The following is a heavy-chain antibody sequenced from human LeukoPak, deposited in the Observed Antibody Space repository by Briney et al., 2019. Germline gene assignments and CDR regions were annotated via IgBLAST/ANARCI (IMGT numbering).Heavy chain of an antibody. CDR1: GYTFTSYG. Sequence: GASVKVSCKASGYTFTSYGISWVRQAPGQGLEWMGWISANNGNTHYAQKFQGRVTMTTDTSTTTAYMELRSLSSDDTAVYYCARETRRLSSYGMDVWGQGTTVTVSS. J-gene: IGHJ6*02. D-gene: IGHD2-2*01. V-gene: IGHV1-18*01. CDR2: ISANNGNT. CDR3: ARETRRLSSYGMDV.